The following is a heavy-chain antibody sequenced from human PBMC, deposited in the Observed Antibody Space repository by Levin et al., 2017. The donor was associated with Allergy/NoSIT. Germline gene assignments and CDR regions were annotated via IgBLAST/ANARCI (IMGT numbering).Heavy chain of an antibody. D-gene: IGHD3-10*01. CDR1: GGSISSSY. J-gene: IGHJ3*02. CDR3: ARGFRLWFRDTSGAFDI. Sequence: PSQTLSLTCTVSGGSISSSYWSWIRQPPGKGLEWIGYIYYSGSTKYNPSLKSRVTISVDTSKNQFSLKLSSVTAADTAVYYCARGFRLWFRDTSGAFDIWGQGTMVTVSS. CDR2: IYYSGST. V-gene: IGHV4-59*01.